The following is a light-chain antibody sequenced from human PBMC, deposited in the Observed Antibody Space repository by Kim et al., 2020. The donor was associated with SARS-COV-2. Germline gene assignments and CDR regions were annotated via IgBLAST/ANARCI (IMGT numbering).Light chain of an antibody. V-gene: IGLV3-1*01. CDR2: QDS. CDR1: KLGDKY. CDR3: QAWASITAWV. J-gene: IGLJ3*02. Sequence: SYELTQPPSVSVSPGQTASITCSGDKLGDKYACWYQQKPGQSPVLVIYQDSKRPSGIPERFSGSNSGNTATLTISGTQAMDEADYYCQAWASITAWVFGG.